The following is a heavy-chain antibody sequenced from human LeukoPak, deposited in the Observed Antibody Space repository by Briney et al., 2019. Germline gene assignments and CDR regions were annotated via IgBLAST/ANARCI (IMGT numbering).Heavy chain of an antibody. CDR1: GFTFSSYA. V-gene: IGHV3-30-3*01. J-gene: IGHJ4*02. CDR3: ARGSSGWCYWGRGSIDY. Sequence: GRSLRLSCAASGFTFSSYAMHWVRQAPGKGLEWVAVISYDGSNKYYADSVKGRFTISRDNSKNTLYLQMNSLRAEDTAVYYCARGSSGWCYWGRGSIDYWGQGTLVTVSS. D-gene: IGHD6-19*01. CDR2: ISYDGSNK.